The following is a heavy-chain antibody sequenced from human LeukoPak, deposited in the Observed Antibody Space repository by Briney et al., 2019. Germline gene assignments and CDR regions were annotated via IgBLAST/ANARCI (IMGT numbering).Heavy chain of an antibody. CDR1: GGSLSNYY. CDR2: TYESGST. J-gene: IGHJ4*02. CDR3: ARGRIGGPKAPFDY. V-gene: IGHV4-59*01. Sequence: SETLSLTCTVSGGSLSNYYWSWIRQPPGKGLEWIGHTYESGSTTYNPSLKSRVTISVDTSKKQFSLRLSSVTAADTAVYYCARGRIGGPKAPFDYWGQGTLVTVSS. D-gene: IGHD3-16*01.